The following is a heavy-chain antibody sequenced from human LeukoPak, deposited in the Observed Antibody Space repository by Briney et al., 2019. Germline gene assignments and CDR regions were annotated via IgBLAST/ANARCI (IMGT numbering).Heavy chain of an antibody. CDR3: AKANGYYSD. D-gene: IGHD3-22*01. J-gene: IGHJ4*02. CDR2: IRGNGDTT. V-gene: IGHV3-23*01. CDR1: GFTFSNYG. Sequence: GGSLRLSCAASGFTFSNYGMNWVRQAPGKGLEWVAGIRGNGDTTYYADSVKGRFTIPRDNSKNTLSLQLSSLRAEDTAVYYCAKANGYYSDWGQGTLVTVSS.